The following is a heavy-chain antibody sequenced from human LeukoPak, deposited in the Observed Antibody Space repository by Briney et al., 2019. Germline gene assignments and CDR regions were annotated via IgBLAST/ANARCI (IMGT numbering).Heavy chain of an antibody. D-gene: IGHD5-24*01. V-gene: IGHV4-59*01. CDR3: ARAVEMASFWSFDY. J-gene: IGHJ4*02. Sequence: SETLSLTCTASGGSISSYYWSWIRQPPGKGLEWIGYIYYSGSTNYNPSLKSQVTISVDTSKNQFSLKLSSVTAADTAVYYCARAVEMASFWSFDYWGQGTLVTVSS. CDR2: IYYSGST. CDR1: GGSISSYY.